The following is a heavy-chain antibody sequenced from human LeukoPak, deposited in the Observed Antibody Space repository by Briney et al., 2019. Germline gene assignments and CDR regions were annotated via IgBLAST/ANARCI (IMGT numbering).Heavy chain of an antibody. D-gene: IGHD4-17*01. J-gene: IGHJ6*03. CDR1: GYTFTSYD. CDR3: AREYGDYASLLYYYYMDV. Sequence: ASVKVSCKASGYTFTSYDINWVRQATGQGLEWMGWMNPNSGNTGYAQKFQGRVTITRNTSISPAYMELSSLRSEDTAVYYRAREYGDYASLLYYYYMDVWGKGTTVTVSS. CDR2: MNPNSGNT. V-gene: IGHV1-8*03.